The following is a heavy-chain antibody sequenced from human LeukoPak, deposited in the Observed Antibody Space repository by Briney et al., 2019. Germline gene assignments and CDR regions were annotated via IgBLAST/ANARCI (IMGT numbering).Heavy chain of an antibody. J-gene: IGHJ4*02. CDR3: TRDET. Sequence: GGSLRLSCAASGFTLSSYWMSWVRQAPGKGLEWVANIKHDGSEKYYVDSVKGRFTISRDNAKNSLYLQMNSLRAENTAVYYCTRDETWGQGTLVTVSS. CDR1: GFTLSSYW. V-gene: IGHV3-7*05. CDR2: IKHDGSEK.